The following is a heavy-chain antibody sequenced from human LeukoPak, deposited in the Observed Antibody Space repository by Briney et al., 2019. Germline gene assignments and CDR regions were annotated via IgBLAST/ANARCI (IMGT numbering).Heavy chain of an antibody. D-gene: IGHD2-8*01. J-gene: IGHJ4*02. V-gene: IGHV1-2*02. Sequence: ASVKVSCKASGYTFTAYYIHWVRQAPGQGHEWMGWINPNTGGTNYAQNFQGRVTMTRDTSISTAYMELSRLTSDDTAVYYCARDPARYCSNGVCYVLDYWGQGTLVTVSS. CDR3: ARDPARYCSNGVCYVLDY. CDR1: GYTFTAYY. CDR2: INPNTGGT.